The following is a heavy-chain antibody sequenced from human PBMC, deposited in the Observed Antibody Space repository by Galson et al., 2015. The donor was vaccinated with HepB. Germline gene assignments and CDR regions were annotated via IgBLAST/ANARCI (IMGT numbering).Heavy chain of an antibody. V-gene: IGHV3-30*04. CDR3: ARDSNWNFDA. CDR2: ISPDGETT. CDR1: GFAFTTYN. Sequence: SLRLSCATSGFAFTTYNMHWVRQAPVKGLEWLAIISPDGETTFYADSVRGRFTISRDNSKNMLSLQVNSLRPEGAAVYYCARDSNWNFDAWGQGTLVTVSS. D-gene: IGHD1-1*01. J-gene: IGHJ4*02.